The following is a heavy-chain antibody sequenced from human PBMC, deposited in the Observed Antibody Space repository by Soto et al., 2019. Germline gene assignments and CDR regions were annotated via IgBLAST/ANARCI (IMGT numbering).Heavy chain of an antibody. CDR1: GFTFSSYA. CDR3: ARPLWRDDYNWGYFDL. CDR2: ISYDGSNK. D-gene: IGHD4-4*01. V-gene: IGHV3-30-3*01. J-gene: IGHJ2*01. Sequence: QVQLVESGGGVVQPGRSLRLSCAASGFTFSSYAMHWVRQAPGKGLEWVAVISYDGSNKYYTDSVKGRFTISRDNSKNTLYLQMNSLGAEDTAGYYWARPLWRDDYNWGYFDLWGRGTLVTVSS.